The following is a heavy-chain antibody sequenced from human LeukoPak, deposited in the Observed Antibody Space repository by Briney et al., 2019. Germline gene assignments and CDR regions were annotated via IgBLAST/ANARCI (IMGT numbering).Heavy chain of an antibody. CDR1: GGSFSSYY. V-gene: IGHV4-59*01. J-gene: IGHJ5*02. CDR2: IYYSGST. Sequence: SETLSLTCAVYGGSFSSYYWSWIRQPPGKGLEWIGYIYYSGSTNYNPSLKSRVTISVDTSKNQFSLKLSSVTAADTAVYYCAREGSSSWDAGWFDPWGQGTLVTVSS. D-gene: IGHD6-13*01. CDR3: AREGSSSWDAGWFDP.